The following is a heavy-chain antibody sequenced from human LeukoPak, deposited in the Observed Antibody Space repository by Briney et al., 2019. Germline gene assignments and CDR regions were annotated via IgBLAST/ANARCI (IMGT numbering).Heavy chain of an antibody. CDR2: ISYDGSNK. D-gene: IGHD3-22*01. J-gene: IGHJ3*02. CDR1: GFTFSSYA. CDR3: AREKIKMYYYDSSGMPVDAFDI. V-gene: IGHV3-30*04. Sequence: GRSLRLSCAASGFTFSSYAMHWVRQAPGKGLEWVAVISYDGSNKYYADSVKGRFTISRDNAKNSLYLQMNSLRAEDTAVYYCAREKIKMYYYDSSGMPVDAFDIWGQGTMVTVSS.